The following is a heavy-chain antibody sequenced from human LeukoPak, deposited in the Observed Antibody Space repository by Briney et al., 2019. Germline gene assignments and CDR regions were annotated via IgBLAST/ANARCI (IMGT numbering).Heavy chain of an antibody. V-gene: IGHV3-74*01. CDR1: GFTFSSYW. CDR3: ARVTAGVVAAKDWYFDL. CDR2: INSDGSTT. D-gene: IGHD2-15*01. J-gene: IGHJ2*01. Sequence: GGSLRLSCASSGFTFSSYWMHWVRQAPGKGLVWVSRINSDGSTTTYADSVRGRFTISRDNAKNTLCLQMNSLRAEDTAVYYCARVTAGVVAAKDWYFDLWGRGTLVTVSS.